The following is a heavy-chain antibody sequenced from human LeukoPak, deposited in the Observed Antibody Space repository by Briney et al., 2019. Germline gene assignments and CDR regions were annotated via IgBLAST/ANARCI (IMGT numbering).Heavy chain of an antibody. Sequence: ASVKVSCKASGYTFTSYGISWVRQAPGQGIEWMGWISAYNGNTSYAQKLQGRVTMTTDTSTSTAYMELRSLRSDDTAVYYCARAKYYDFWSGYSDYWGQGTLVTVSS. D-gene: IGHD3-3*01. V-gene: IGHV1-18*01. J-gene: IGHJ4*02. CDR3: ARAKYYDFWSGYSDY. CDR2: ISAYNGNT. CDR1: GYTFTSYG.